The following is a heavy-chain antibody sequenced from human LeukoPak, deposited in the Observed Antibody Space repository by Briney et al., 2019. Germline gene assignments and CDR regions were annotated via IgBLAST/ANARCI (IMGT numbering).Heavy chain of an antibody. CDR1: GGSFSGYY. J-gene: IGHJ4*02. Sequence: SETLSLTCAVYGGSFSGYYWSGIRQPPGKGLEWIVEINHRGSTNYNPSLKSRVTIAVDTSNNHFSLKLSSVTAADTAVYYCARGQGGSSHYYDRGTYYFDYWGQGTLVTVSS. D-gene: IGHD3-22*01. V-gene: IGHV4-34*01. CDR2: INHRGST. CDR3: ARGQGGSSHYYDRGTYYFDY.